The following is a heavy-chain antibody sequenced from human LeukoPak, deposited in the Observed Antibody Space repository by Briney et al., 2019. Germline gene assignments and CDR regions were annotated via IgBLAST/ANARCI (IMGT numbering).Heavy chain of an antibody. J-gene: IGHJ5*01. CDR2: MYYSGSP. CDR1: GGSISSYY. V-gene: IGHV4-59*08. D-gene: IGHD6-13*01. CDR3: ARHGEQQLVRRWFDS. Sequence: PSEILSLTCTVSGGSISSYYWSWIRQPPGKGLEWIGYMYYSGSPNYNPSLKSRVTISVDRSTNQLSLKLSSVTAADTAVYYCARHGEQQLVRRWFDSWGQGTLVTVSS.